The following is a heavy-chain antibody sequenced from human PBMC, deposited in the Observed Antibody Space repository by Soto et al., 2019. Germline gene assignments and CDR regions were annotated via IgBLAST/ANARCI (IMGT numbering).Heavy chain of an antibody. D-gene: IGHD6-6*01. CDR2: IIPIFGTA. J-gene: IGHJ6*02. Sequence: SVKVSCKASGCTFSSYAISWVRQAPGQGLEWMGGIIPIFGTANYAQKFQGRVTITADESTSTAYMELSSLRSEDTAVYYCARDTAARPLYYYYYYGMDVWGQGTTVTVSS. CDR3: ARDTAARPLYYYYYYGMDV. V-gene: IGHV1-69*13. CDR1: GCTFSSYA.